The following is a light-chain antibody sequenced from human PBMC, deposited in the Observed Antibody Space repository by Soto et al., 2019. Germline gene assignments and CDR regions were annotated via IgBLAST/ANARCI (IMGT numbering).Light chain of an antibody. Sequence: QLVLTQPPSASGTPGQRVTISCSGSSSNIGSNYVYWYQQLPGTAPKLLIYRNNQRPSGVPDRFSGSKSGTSASLAISGLRSEDEADYYCAAWDDSLKVFGGGTKRTVL. CDR3: AAWDDSLKV. J-gene: IGLJ2*01. CDR1: SSNIGSNY. V-gene: IGLV1-47*01. CDR2: RNN.